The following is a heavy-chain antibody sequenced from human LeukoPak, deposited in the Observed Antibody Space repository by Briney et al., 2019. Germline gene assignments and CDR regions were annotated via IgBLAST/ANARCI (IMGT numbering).Heavy chain of an antibody. CDR2: INTSGRT. J-gene: IGHJ6*03. V-gene: IGHV4-61*02. CDR3: ARDRLYSSGWSGYYYYMDV. D-gene: IGHD6-19*01. Sequence: SQTLSLTCTVSGGSITSGSYYWSWIRQPAGKGLEWIGRINTSGRTNYNPSLKSRVTMSVDTSKNQFSLNLNSVTAADTAVYYCARDRLYSSGWSGYYYYMDVWGKGTTVTVSS. CDR1: GGSITSGSYY.